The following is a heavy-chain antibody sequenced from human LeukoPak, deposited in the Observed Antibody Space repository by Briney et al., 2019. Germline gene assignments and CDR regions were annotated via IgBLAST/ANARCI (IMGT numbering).Heavy chain of an antibody. CDR1: GFTSSA. Sequence: GGSLRLSCAASGFTSSAIHWVRQSPGKGLEWLAIISFDGAYRYYADSVKGRFTISRDNAKNSLYLQMNSLRAEDTAVYYCSAGEGYYDSSDYYSAWAFNVWGQGTMVTVSS. D-gene: IGHD3-22*01. CDR2: ISFDGAYR. CDR3: SAGEGYYDSSDYYSAWAFNV. J-gene: IGHJ3*01. V-gene: IGHV3-30*04.